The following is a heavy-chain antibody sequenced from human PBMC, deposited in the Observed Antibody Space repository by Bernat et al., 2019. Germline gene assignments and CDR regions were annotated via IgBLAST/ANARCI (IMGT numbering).Heavy chain of an antibody. J-gene: IGHJ4*02. V-gene: IGHV3-48*03. D-gene: IGHD6-19*01. CDR3: ARNDLRDSSGWYYFDY. Sequence: EVQLVESGGGLVQPGGSLRLSCAASGFTFSSYEMNWVRQAPGKGLEWVSYISSSGSTIYYADAVKGRFTISRDNAKNSLHLQMNSLRAEDTAVYYCARNDLRDSSGWYYFDYWGQGTLVTVSS. CDR2: ISSSGSTI. CDR1: GFTFSSYE.